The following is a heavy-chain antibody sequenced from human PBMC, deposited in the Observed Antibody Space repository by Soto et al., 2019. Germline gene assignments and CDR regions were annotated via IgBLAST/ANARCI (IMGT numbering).Heavy chain of an antibody. CDR1: GFTFTRYS. J-gene: IGHJ4*02. CDR3: ARESEDLTSNFDY. V-gene: IGHV3-21*01. Sequence: EVQLVESGGGLVKPGGSLRLSCAASGFTFTRYSMNWVRQAPGKGLEWVSSISSTTNYIYYAESMKCRFTVSRDNAKNSVYLDMNSLSAEDTAVYYCARESEDLTSNFDYCCQGTLVTVSS. CDR2: ISSTTNYI.